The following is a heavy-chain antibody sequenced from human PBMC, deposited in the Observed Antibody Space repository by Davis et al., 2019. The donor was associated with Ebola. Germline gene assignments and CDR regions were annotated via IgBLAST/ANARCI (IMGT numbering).Heavy chain of an antibody. CDR2: LFSNDRK. Sequence: SGPTLVKPTETLTLTCTVSGFSLSHDRMGVSWIRQPPGKALEWLAHLFSNDRKSYSTSLKSRLTISKDTSKNHVVLTMTNMDPVDTGTYYCARSRGEYCSGGSYFDIWGQGTLVTVSS. D-gene: IGHD6-19*01. CDR3: ARSRGEYCSGGSYFDI. V-gene: IGHV2-26*01. CDR1: GFSLSHDRMG. J-gene: IGHJ4*02.